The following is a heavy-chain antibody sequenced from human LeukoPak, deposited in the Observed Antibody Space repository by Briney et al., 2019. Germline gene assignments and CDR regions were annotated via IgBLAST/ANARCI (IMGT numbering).Heavy chain of an antibody. CDR3: ARGLFRFCSSGSCLSPFDY. J-gene: IGHJ4*02. V-gene: IGHV1-18*01. CDR1: GYTFTSYG. Sequence: ASMKVSCKASGYTFTSYGISWVRQAPGQGLEWMGWISAYNGNTNYAQKLQGRVTMTTDTSTSTAYMELNSLRAEDTAVYYCARGLFRFCSSGSCLSPFDYWGQGTLVTVSS. D-gene: IGHD2-15*01. CDR2: ISAYNGNT.